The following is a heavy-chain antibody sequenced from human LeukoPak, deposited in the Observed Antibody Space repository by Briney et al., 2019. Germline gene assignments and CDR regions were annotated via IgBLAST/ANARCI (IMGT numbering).Heavy chain of an antibody. D-gene: IGHD5-18*01. V-gene: IGHV3-21*01. J-gene: IGHJ6*02. Sequence: GGSLRLSCAASGFTFSSYGMNWVRQAPGKGLEWVSSISSSSSYIYYADSVKGRFTISRDNAKNSLYLQMNSLRAEDCARDTAAMVSYSYYYGMDVWGQGTTVTVSS. CDR2: ISSSSSYI. CDR1: GFTFSSYG. CDR3: AMVSYSYYYGMDV.